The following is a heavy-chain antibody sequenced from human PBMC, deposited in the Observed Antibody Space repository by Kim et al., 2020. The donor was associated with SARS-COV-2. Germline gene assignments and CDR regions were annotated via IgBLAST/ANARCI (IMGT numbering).Heavy chain of an antibody. CDR1: GGSISSSSYY. J-gene: IGHJ4*02. D-gene: IGHD2-2*01. CDR3: AMEDIVVVPAAYFDY. CDR2: IYYSGST. Sequence: SETLSLTCTVSGGSISSSSYYWGWIRQPPGKGLEWIGSIYYSGSTYYNPSLKSRVTISVDTSKNQFSLKLSSVTAADTAVYYCAMEDIVVVPAAYFDYWGQGTLVTVSS. V-gene: IGHV4-39*01.